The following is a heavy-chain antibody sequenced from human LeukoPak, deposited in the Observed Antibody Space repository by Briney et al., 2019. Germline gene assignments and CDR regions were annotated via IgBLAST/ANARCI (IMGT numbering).Heavy chain of an antibody. D-gene: IGHD3-22*01. CDR3: ARYYYDSSGYYI. J-gene: IGHJ4*02. CDR1: GYTLTSYA. V-gene: IGHV1-3*01. Sequence: ASVKVSCKASGYTLTSYAMHWVRQTPGQRLEWMGWINAGNGNTKYSQKFQGRVTITRDTSASTAYMELSSLRSEDTAVYYCARYYYDSSGYYIWGQGTLVTVSS. CDR2: INAGNGNT.